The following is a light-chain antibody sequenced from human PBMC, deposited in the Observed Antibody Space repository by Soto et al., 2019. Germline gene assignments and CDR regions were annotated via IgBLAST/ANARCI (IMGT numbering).Light chain of an antibody. J-gene: IGLJ2*01. CDR1: SGHSNYA. CDR2: LNSDGSH. CDR3: QTWGSGIVV. Sequence: QSVLTQSPSASASLGASVKLTCTLSSGHSNYAIAWHQQQSEKGPRYLMKLNSDGSHSKGNGIPDRFSGSSSGAERYVTISSLQSEAEADYDCQTWGSGIVVFGGGTKLTVL. V-gene: IGLV4-69*01.